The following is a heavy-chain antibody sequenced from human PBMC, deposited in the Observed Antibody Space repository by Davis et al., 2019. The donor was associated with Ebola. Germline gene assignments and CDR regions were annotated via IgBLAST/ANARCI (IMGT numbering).Heavy chain of an antibody. CDR3: ARDTATIYYYYGMDV. J-gene: IGHJ6*02. Sequence: PGGSLRLSCAASGFTFSSYAMSWVRQAPGKELEWVSAISGSGGSTYYADSVKGRFTISRDNSKNTLYLQMNSLRAEDTAVYYCARDTATIYYYYGMDVWGQGTTVTVSS. D-gene: IGHD2-15*01. CDR2: ISGSGGST. CDR1: GFTFSSYA. V-gene: IGHV3-23*01.